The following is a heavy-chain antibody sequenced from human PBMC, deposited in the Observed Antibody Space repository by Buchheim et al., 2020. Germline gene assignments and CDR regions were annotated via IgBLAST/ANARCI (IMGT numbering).Heavy chain of an antibody. V-gene: IGHV3-23*01. D-gene: IGHD2-21*02. CDR1: GFTFSSYA. CDR2: ISDSGGST. J-gene: IGHJ4*02. CDR3: ASHTLYCGGDCYEPFDY. Sequence: EVQLLESGGGLVQPGGSLRLSCAASGFTFSSYAMSWVRQAPGKGLEWVLGISDSGGSTYYADSVKGRFTLSRDNSANPLSLQMNSLRAEDTAVYYCASHTLYCGGDCYEPFDYWGQGTL.